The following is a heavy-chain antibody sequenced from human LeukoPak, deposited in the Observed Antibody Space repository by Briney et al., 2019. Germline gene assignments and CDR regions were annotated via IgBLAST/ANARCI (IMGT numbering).Heavy chain of an antibody. CDR3: AKSIATREDY. D-gene: IGHD6-6*01. CDR1: GFTFSSYW. Sequence: GGSLRLSCAASGFTFSSYWMHWVRQAPGKGLAWVSRINSDGSSTSYADSVKGRFTISRDNAKNTLYLQMSSLRVEDTAVYYCAKSIATREDYWGQGTLVTVSS. CDR2: INSDGSST. V-gene: IGHV3-74*01. J-gene: IGHJ4*02.